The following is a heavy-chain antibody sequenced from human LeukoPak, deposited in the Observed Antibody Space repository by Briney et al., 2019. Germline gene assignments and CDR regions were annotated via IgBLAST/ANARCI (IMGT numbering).Heavy chain of an antibody. Sequence: PGRSLRLSCAASGFTFSSYAMHWVRQAPGKGLEWVAVISYDGSNKYYADSVKGRFTISRDNSKNTLYLQMNSLRAEDTAVYYCARVRDYYDSSGYYYGAFDIWGQGTMVTVSS. J-gene: IGHJ3*02. CDR1: GFTFSSYA. CDR2: ISYDGSNK. CDR3: ARVRDYYDSSGYYYGAFDI. V-gene: IGHV3-30*04. D-gene: IGHD3-22*01.